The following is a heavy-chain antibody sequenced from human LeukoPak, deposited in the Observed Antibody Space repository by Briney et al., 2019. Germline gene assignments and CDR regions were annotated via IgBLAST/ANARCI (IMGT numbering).Heavy chain of an antibody. CDR1: GGSISSSSYY. J-gene: IGHJ6*03. D-gene: IGHD6-19*01. CDR2: IYYSGST. Sequence: PSETLSLTCTVSGGSISSSSYYWGWIRQPPGKGLEWIGSIYYSGSTYYNPSLKSRVTISVDTSKNQFSLKLSSVTAADTAVYYCAREEWQWLVRPYYYYYMDVWGKGTTVTVSS. CDR3: AREEWQWLVRPYYYYYMDV. V-gene: IGHV4-39*02.